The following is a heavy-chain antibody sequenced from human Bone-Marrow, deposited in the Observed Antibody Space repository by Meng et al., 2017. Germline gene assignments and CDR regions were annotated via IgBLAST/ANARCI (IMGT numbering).Heavy chain of an antibody. Sequence: SLKTSCAASGFTFSSYAMHCVRQAPGKGLEWVAVISYDGSNKYYADSVKGRFTISRDNSKNTLYLQMNSLRAEDTAVYYCAREDILTGYDAFDIWGQGTMVTVSS. J-gene: IGHJ3*02. CDR2: ISYDGSNK. CDR1: GFTFSSYA. V-gene: IGHV3-30*07. D-gene: IGHD3-9*01. CDR3: AREDILTGYDAFDI.